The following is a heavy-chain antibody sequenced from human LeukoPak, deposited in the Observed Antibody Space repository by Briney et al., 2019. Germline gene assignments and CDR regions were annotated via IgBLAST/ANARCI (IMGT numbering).Heavy chain of an antibody. J-gene: IGHJ4*02. Sequence: GGSLRLSCAASGFTFSSIYMSWVRQAPGKGLGWVANIKEDGSEESYVDSVKGRFTISRDNAKNSLYLQMNSLRAEDTAVYYCASQSGYYFDYWGQGTLVTVSP. CDR2: IKEDGSEE. CDR1: GFTFSSIY. V-gene: IGHV3-7*01. CDR3: ASQSGYYFDY.